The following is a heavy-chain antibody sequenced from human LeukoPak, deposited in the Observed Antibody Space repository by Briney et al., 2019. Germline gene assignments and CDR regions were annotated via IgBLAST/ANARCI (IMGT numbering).Heavy chain of an antibody. CDR3: AKDWTSHNGVYDCLDF. CDR1: GFSFDVHA. Sequence: GGSLRLSCAASGFSFDVHAMTWVRQAPGKGPEWVATIGGPAETFYADSVRGRFTISRDNSRYTLYLQMNRLRAEDSALYYCAKDWTSHNGVYDCLDFWGQGTRSPSP. J-gene: IGHJ4*02. CDR2: IGGPAET. V-gene: IGHV3-23*01. D-gene: IGHD3-16*01.